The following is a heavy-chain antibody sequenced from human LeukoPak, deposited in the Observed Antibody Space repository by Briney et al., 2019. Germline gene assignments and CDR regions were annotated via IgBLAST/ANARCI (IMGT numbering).Heavy chain of an antibody. D-gene: IGHD4-17*01. V-gene: IGHV1-46*01. CDR3: PRTATDYGDYGLAFDS. CDR2: INPGNGVT. Sequence: PSVKVSCKASGYTLISYYMHGVPHAPGQRLEWRGIINPGNGVTSSAQPFQDRVTMTRATPRSTSYMGRSLWRPETTAGFICPRTATDYGDYGLAFDSWSQGTMVTFSS. J-gene: IGHJ3*02. CDR1: GYTLISYY.